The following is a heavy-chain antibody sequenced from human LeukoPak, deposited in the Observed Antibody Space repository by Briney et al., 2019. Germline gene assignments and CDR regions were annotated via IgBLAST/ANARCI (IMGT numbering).Heavy chain of an antibody. V-gene: IGHV3-20*04. D-gene: IGHD6-19*01. Sequence: SGGSLRLSCAASGFTFDDYGMSWVRQAPGKGLEWVSGINWNGGSTGYADSVKGRFTISRDNAKNSLYLQMNSLRAEDTVLYYCARTAVAGTGYYYYYMDVWGKGTTVTVSS. CDR3: ARTAVAGTGYYYYYMDV. CDR1: GFTFDDYG. J-gene: IGHJ6*03. CDR2: INWNGGST.